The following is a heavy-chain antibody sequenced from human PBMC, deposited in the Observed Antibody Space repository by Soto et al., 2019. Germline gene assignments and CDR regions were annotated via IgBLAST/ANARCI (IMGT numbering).Heavy chain of an antibody. V-gene: IGHV3-48*02. CDR2: ISSSSSTI. CDR1: GFTFSSYS. J-gene: IGHJ6*02. Sequence: GGSLRLSCAASGFTFSSYSMNWVRQAPGKGLEWVSYISSSSSTIYYADSVKGRFTISRDNAKNSLYLQMNSLRDEDTAVYYCARAGSDLLLWTSDGMDVWGQGTTVTVSS. D-gene: IGHD2-15*01. CDR3: ARAGSDLLLWTSDGMDV.